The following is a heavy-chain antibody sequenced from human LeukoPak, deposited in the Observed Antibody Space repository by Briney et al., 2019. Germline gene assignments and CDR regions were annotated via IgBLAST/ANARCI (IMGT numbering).Heavy chain of an antibody. CDR2: IYYSGST. CDR1: GGSISSYY. Sequence: PSETLSLTCTVSGGSISSYYWSWIRQPPGKGLEWIGYIYYSGSTNYNPSLKSRVTISVDTSKNQFSLKLSSVTAADTAVYYCARPLMVRGVILFDYWGQGTLVTVSS. J-gene: IGHJ4*02. V-gene: IGHV4-59*08. CDR3: ARPLMVRGVILFDY. D-gene: IGHD3-10*01.